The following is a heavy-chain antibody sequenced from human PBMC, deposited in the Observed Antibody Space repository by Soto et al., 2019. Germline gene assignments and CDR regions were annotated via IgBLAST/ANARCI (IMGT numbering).Heavy chain of an antibody. Sequence: SETLSLTCTVSTGSFNSGDYYWSWIRQPPGKGLEWIGYIYYSGSAYYNPSLKSRVTISIDTSNHQFSLKLSSVTAADTAVYFCAREYQGNSGYYIDYWGQGTLVTVSS. J-gene: IGHJ4*02. CDR2: IYYSGSA. D-gene: IGHD3-22*01. CDR1: TGSFNSGDYY. V-gene: IGHV4-30-4*01. CDR3: AREYQGNSGYYIDY.